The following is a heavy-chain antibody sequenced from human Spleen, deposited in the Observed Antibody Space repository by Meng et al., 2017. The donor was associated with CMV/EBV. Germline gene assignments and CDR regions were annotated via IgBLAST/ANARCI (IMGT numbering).Heavy chain of an antibody. CDR1: GYAVTTND. CDR3: ARGDLDGENCFDP. V-gene: IGHV1-8*02. J-gene: IGHJ5*02. Sequence: ETAGYAVTTNDISRVGRDPGQRLEWRGWEETIIGHTSYAHKVQGRVAMARDTSIRKAYMGLSSLRSDDTAVYYCARGDLDGENCFDPWGQGTLVTVSS. CDR2: EETIIGHT. D-gene: IGHD5-24*01.